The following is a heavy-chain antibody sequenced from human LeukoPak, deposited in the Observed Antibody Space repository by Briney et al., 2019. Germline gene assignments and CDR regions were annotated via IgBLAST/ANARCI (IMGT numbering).Heavy chain of an antibody. V-gene: IGHV4-39*01. D-gene: IGHD3-22*01. CDR3: AGSTMIGSAFDV. CDR1: GGSISSSSYY. Sequence: PSETLSLTCTVSGGSISSSSYYWSWIRQPPGEGLEWIGEINHSGSTNYKPSLKSRVTISGDTSKNQFSLKLSSLTAADTAVYYCAGSTMIGSAFDVWGQGTMVTVSS. J-gene: IGHJ3*01. CDR2: INHSGST.